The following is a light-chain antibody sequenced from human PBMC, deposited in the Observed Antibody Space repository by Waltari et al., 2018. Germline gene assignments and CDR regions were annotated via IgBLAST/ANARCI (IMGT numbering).Light chain of an antibody. CDR3: TSYAGKNILV. CDR2: EVN. V-gene: IGLV2-8*01. Sequence: QSVLTQPPSASGSLGQSVTISCTGARSNVGVYNFVSWYQQHPGKAPKLIIYEVNKRPSGVPDRFSGSKSGNMASLTVSGLLAEDEADYYCTSYAGKNILVFGGGTNLTVL. J-gene: IGLJ3*02. CDR1: RSNVGVYNF.